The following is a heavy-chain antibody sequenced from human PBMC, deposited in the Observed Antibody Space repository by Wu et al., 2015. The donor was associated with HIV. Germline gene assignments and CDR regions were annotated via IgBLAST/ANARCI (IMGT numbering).Heavy chain of an antibody. CDR2: INPLFGTT. Sequence: QVQLVQFGAEVKKPGSSVKVTCKASGDNFGSYAISWVRQAPRHGLEWMGGINPLFGTTKYAQKFQGRVTMTTDESKSTVYMELNSLRSEDTAVYFCTRSTFAGGSDTWYSFDKWGQGTLVSVSS. CDR1: GDNFGSYA. D-gene: IGHD2-15*01. J-gene: IGHJ4*02. V-gene: IGHV1-69*05. CDR3: TRSTFAGGSDTWYSFDK.